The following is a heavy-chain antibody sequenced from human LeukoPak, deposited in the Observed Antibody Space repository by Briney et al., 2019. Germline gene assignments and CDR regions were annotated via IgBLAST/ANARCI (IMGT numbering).Heavy chain of an antibody. V-gene: IGHV4-38-2*02. J-gene: IGHJ4*02. CDR2: IYHSGTT. D-gene: IGHD6-19*01. Sequence: SETLSLTCTVSGYSISSGYYWGWIRQPPGKGLEWIGIIYHSGTTYYSPSLKSRVTNSVDTSKNQLSLRLSSVTAADTAVYYCARDGGIAVAGTGFDYWGQGTLVTVSS. CDR1: GYSISSGYY. CDR3: ARDGGIAVAGTGFDY.